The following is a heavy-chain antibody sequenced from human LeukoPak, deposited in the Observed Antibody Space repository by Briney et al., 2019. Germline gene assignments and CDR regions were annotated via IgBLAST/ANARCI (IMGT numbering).Heavy chain of an antibody. CDR2: IYTSGST. J-gene: IGHJ4*02. V-gene: IGHV4-4*07. CDR1: GGSISSYY. CDR3: ARAGYSYGGYYFDY. D-gene: IGHD5-18*01. Sequence: PSETLSLTCTVSGGSISSYYWSWIRQPAGKGLEWIGRIYTSGSTNYNPSLKSRVTISVDTSKNQFSLKLSSVTAADTAVYYCARAGYSYGGYYFDYWGQGTLVTVSS.